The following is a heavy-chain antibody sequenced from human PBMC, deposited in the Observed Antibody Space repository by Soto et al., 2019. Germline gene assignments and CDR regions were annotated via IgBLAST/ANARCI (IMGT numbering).Heavy chain of an antibody. J-gene: IGHJ6*02. CDR1: GFTFSSYS. CDR2: ISSSSSTI. V-gene: IGHV3-48*02. Sequence: GGSLRLSCAASGFTFSSYSMNWVRQAPGKGLEWVSYISSSSSTIYYADSVKGRFTISRDNAKNSLYLQMNSLRDEDTAVYYCARGFGAAGTRSYYYYYGMDVWGQGTTVTVSS. CDR3: ARGFGAAGTRSYYYYYGMDV. D-gene: IGHD6-13*01.